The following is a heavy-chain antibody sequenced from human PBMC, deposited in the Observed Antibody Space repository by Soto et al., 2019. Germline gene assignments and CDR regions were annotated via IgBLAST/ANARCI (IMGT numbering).Heavy chain of an antibody. CDR3: TRPAPARFLVWPRDSFDP. CDR1: GFTFSGSA. CDR2: IRSKANSYAT. D-gene: IGHD3-3*01. Sequence: GSLRLSCAASGFTFSGSAMHWVRQASGKGLEWVGRIRSKANSYATAYAASVKGRFTISRDDSKNTAYLQMNSLKTEDTAVYYCTRPAPARFLVWPRDSFDPWGQGT. J-gene: IGHJ5*02. V-gene: IGHV3-73*01.